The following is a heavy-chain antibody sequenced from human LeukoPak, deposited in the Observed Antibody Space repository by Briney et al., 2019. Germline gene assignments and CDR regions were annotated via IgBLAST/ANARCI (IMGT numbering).Heavy chain of an antibody. CDR2: IGGSGGST. V-gene: IGHV3-23*01. J-gene: IGHJ4*02. CDR3: AKVLYYSDNYGVDY. D-gene: IGHD3-22*01. CDR1: GFTFTNYA. Sequence: GGSLRLSCAASGFTFTNYALSWVRQAPGQGLEWVSVIGGSGGSTSYADSGKGRFTISRDNSRTTLYLQMNSLRAEDTAVYYCAKVLYYSDNYGVDYWGQGTLVTVSS.